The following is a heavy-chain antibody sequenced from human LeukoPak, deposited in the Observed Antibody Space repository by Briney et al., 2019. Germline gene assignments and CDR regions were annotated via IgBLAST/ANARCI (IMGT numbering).Heavy chain of an antibody. Sequence: PSETLSLTCAVYGGSFSGYFWSWFRQPPGKGLEWIGEINRSGSTNYNSSLSLKSRVTISVDTSKNQFSLKLSSVTAADTAVYYCAVSAAALSDPGGQGPLVT. V-gene: IGHV4-34*01. CDR2: INRSGST. J-gene: IGHJ5*02. CDR1: GGSFSGYF. D-gene: IGHD6-6*01. CDR3: AVSAAALSDP.